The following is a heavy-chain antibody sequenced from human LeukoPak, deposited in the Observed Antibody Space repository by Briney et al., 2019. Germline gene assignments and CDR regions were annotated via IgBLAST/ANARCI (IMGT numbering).Heavy chain of an antibody. CDR1: GFTFSNYG. CDR3: AKHHHGSGSYYIDN. Sequence: PGRSLRLSWAASGFTFSNYGMHWVRQAPGKGLEGVAVISYDGSNKYYVDSVKGRFTISRDNSKNTLYVQMNSLRAEDTAVYYCAKHHHGSGSYYIDNWGQGTLVIVSS. J-gene: IGHJ4*02. D-gene: IGHD3-10*01. V-gene: IGHV3-30*18. CDR2: ISYDGSNK.